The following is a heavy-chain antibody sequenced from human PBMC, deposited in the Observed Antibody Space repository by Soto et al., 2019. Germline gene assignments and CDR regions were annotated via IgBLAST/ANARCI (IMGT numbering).Heavy chain of an antibody. V-gene: IGHV4-31*03. CDR2: IYYNGNT. D-gene: IGHD4-4*01. CDR1: GASISSGGYY. Sequence: QVQLQESGPGLVKPSQTLSLTCTVSGASISSGGYYWSWIRQHPGKGLEWIGYIYYNGNTYYNPSLKSRVTISLVTSDNQFSLRLSSVTVSDTAVYFCATLSLTNYWARWFDHWGQGTLVNVSS. CDR3: ATLSLTNYWARWFDH. J-gene: IGHJ5*02.